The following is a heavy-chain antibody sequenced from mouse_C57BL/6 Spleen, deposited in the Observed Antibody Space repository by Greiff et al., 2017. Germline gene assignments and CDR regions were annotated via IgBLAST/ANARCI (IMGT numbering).Heavy chain of an antibody. D-gene: IGHD1-1*01. J-gene: IGHJ3*01. CDR1: GYTFTSYW. CDR2: IDPSDGYT. Sequence: VQLQQSGAELVKPGASVKLSCKASGYTFTSYWMQWVKQRPGQGLEWIGEIDPSDGYTNYNQKFKGKATLTVDTSSSTAYMQLSSLTSEDSAVYYCARGDYGSGPAGLANGDKGTLVTVSA. CDR3: ARGDYGSGPAGLAN. V-gene: IGHV1-50*01.